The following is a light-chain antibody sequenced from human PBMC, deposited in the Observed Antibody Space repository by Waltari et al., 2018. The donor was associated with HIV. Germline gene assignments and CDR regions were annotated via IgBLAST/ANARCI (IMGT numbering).Light chain of an antibody. CDR3: QSYDSGLSAYV. CDR2: GNP. V-gene: IGLV1-40*01. J-gene: IGLJ1*01. Sequence: QSVLTQPPSVSGAPGQRVTISCTGSSSNIGAGYDVPWFQQLPGTAPKLLIYGNPNRPSGVPDRFSGSKSGTSASLAITGLQAEDEADYYCQSYDSGLSAYVFGTGTKVTVL. CDR1: SSNIGAGYD.